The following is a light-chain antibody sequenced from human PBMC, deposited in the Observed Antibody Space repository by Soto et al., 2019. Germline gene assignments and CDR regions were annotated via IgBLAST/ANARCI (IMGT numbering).Light chain of an antibody. CDR1: SSSIGSNY. CDR2: RNN. CDR3: AAWDDSLSGRYV. Sequence: QSVLTQPPSASGTPGQRVTISCSGSSSSIGSNYVYWYQQLPGSAPKLLISRNNQRPSGVPDRFSGSKSGTSASLAISGLRSEDEADYFCAAWDDSLSGRYVFGTGTQLTVL. V-gene: IGLV1-47*01. J-gene: IGLJ1*01.